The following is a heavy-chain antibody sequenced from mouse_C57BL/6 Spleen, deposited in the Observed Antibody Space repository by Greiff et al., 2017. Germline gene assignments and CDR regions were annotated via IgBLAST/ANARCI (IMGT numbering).Heavy chain of an antibody. Sequence: KESCKASGYTFTSYWMHWVKQRPGRGLEWIGRIDPNSGGTKYNEKFKSKATLTVDKPSSTAYMQLSSLTPEDSAVYYCARSAGSSVYFDYWGQGTTLTVSS. CDR1: GYTFTSYW. J-gene: IGHJ2*01. CDR3: ARSAGSSVYFDY. D-gene: IGHD1-1*01. V-gene: IGHV1-72*01. CDR2: IDPNSGGT.